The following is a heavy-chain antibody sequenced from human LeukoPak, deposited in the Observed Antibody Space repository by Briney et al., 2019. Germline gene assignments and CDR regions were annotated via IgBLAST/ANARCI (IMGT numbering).Heavy chain of an antibody. CDR3: ARLAGDGYFDWLLFHFDY. CDR1: GYNFTNYW. J-gene: IGHJ4*02. V-gene: IGHV5-51*01. Sequence: PGESLKISCKGSGYNFTNYWIGWVRQMPGKGLEWMGIIYPGDSGTRYKLSFQGQVTISADKSISTAYLRWSSLKASDTAMYYCARLAGDGYFDWLLFHFDYWGQGTLVTVSS. D-gene: IGHD3-9*01. CDR2: IYPGDSGT.